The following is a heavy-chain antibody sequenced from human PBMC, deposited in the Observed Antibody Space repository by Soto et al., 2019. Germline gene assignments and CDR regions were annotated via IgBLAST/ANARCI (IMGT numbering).Heavy chain of an antibody. CDR3: ARAWYYDFWSGYYDDYYYGMDV. J-gene: IGHJ6*02. V-gene: IGHV4-61*01. CDR2: IYYSGST. D-gene: IGHD3-3*01. CDR1: GGSVSSGSYY. Sequence: PSETLSLTCTVSGGSVSSGSYYWSWIRQPPGKGLEWIGYIYYSGSTNYNPSLKSRVTISVDTSKNQFSLKLSSVTAADTAVYYCARAWYYDFWSGYYDDYYYGMDVWGQGTTVTVS.